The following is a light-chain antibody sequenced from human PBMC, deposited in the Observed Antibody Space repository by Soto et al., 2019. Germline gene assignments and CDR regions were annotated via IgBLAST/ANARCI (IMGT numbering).Light chain of an antibody. CDR2: EVS. J-gene: IGKJ4*01. CDR3: MQAIHLPLT. CDR1: QTLLHNDGKTY. V-gene: IGKV2D-29*01. Sequence: DIVMTQNPLSLSVTPGQPASISCQSSQTLLHNDGKTYLYWYLQKPGQPPHLLIYEVSKRFSGVPDRFSGSGSGTDFTLKISRVDAEDVGVYYCMQAIHLPLTFGGGTKVEIK.